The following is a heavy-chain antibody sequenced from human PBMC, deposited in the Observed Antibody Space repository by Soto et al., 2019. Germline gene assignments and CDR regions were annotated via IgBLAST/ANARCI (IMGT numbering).Heavy chain of an antibody. CDR3: ASWATSYYYYYYMDV. Sequence: SETLSLTCTVSGGYISSSSYYWGCIRQPPGKGLEWIGSIYYSGSTYYNPSLKSRVTISVDTSKNQFSLKLSSVTAADTAVYYCASWATSYYYYYYMDVWGKGTTVTVSS. CDR1: GGYISSSSYY. CDR2: IYYSGST. J-gene: IGHJ6*03. D-gene: IGHD5-12*01. V-gene: IGHV4-39*01.